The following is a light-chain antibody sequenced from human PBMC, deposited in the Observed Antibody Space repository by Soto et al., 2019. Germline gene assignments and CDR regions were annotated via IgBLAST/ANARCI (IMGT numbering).Light chain of an antibody. CDR1: RGYSNYK. J-gene: IGLJ3*02. CDR2: VGTGGIVG. CDR3: GAAHGSGSNFVWV. V-gene: IGLV9-49*01. Sequence: QLVLTQPHSASASLGASVTLPYTLSRGYSNYKVDWYQQRPGKGPRFVMRVGTGGIVGSKGDGIPDRFSVLGSGLNRYLTIKNIQEEDESDYHCGAAHGSGSNFVWVFGGGTKLTVL.